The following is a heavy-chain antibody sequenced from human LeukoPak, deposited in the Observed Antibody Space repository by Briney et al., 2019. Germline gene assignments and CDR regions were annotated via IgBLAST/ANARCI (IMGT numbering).Heavy chain of an antibody. J-gene: IGHJ4*02. V-gene: IGHV3-64D*06. Sequence: GGSLRLSCAASGFTFSSSAMHWVRQAPGKGLEYLSAIYSDGSRTYYADSVKGRFTISRDNSKNTLYFEMSSLRVEDTAVYYCVKSPGSGWPVWGQGTLLTVSS. CDR1: GFTFSSSA. CDR2: IYSDGSRT. CDR3: VKSPGSGWPV. D-gene: IGHD6-19*01.